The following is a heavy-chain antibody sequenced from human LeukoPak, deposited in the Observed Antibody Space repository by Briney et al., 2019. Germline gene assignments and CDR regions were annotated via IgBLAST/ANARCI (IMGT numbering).Heavy chain of an antibody. V-gene: IGHV1-2*02. CDR3: ARDESGSYFNWFDP. J-gene: IGHJ5*02. Sequence: GASVKVSCKASGYTFTGYYMHWVRQAPGQGLEWMGWINPNSGGTNYAQKFQGRVTITADESTSTAYMELSSLRSEDTAVYYCARDESGSYFNWFDPWGQGTLVTVSS. D-gene: IGHD1-26*01. CDR2: INPNSGGT. CDR1: GYTFTGYY.